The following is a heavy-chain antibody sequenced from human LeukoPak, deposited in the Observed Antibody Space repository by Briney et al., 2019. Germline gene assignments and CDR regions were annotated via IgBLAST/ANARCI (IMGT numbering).Heavy chain of an antibody. V-gene: IGHV3-30*18. CDR2: ISYDGSNK. J-gene: IGHJ4*02. Sequence: QPGRSLRLSCAASGFTFSSYGMHWVRQAPGKGLEWVAVISYDGSNKYYADSVKGRFTISRDNSKNTLYLQMNSLRAEDTAVYYCAKGPVHSSSWQYYFDYWGQGTLVTVSS. CDR3: AKGPVHSSSWQYYFDY. CDR1: GFTFSSYG. D-gene: IGHD6-13*01.